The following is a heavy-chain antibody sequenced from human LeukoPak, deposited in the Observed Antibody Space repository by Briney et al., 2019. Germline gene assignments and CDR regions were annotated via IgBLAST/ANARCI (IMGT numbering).Heavy chain of an antibody. CDR2: INHGGTT. D-gene: IGHD2-2*01. CDR1: GGSLSGYY. CDR3: ARRYCSSTSCYASHYYYYYYYMDV. Sequence: KASVTLSLTCAVYGGSLSGYYWSWIRPRPGKGLEWIGEINHGGTTNYNPSLKSRVTISVDTSKNQFSLKLSSVTAADTAVYYCARRYCSSTSCYASHYYYYYYYMDVWGKGTTVTVSS. J-gene: IGHJ6*03. V-gene: IGHV4-34*01.